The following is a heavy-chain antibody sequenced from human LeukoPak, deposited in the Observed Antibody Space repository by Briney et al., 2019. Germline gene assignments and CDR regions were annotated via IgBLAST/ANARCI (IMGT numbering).Heavy chain of an antibody. CDR2: INSDGSST. Sequence: GGSLRLSCAASGFTFSNYWMHWVRQAPGKGLVWVSRINSDGSSTSYADSVKGRFTISRDNAKNTLYLQMNCLRAEDTAVYYCARGGGYYAIDYWGQGTLVTVSS. D-gene: IGHD1-26*01. CDR1: GFTFSNYW. V-gene: IGHV3-74*01. J-gene: IGHJ4*02. CDR3: ARGGGYYAIDY.